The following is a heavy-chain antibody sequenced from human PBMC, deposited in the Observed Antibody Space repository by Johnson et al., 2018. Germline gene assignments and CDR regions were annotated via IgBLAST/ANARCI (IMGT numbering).Heavy chain of an antibody. J-gene: IGHJ6*03. CDR1: GFTFSSYG. V-gene: IGHV3-7*01. Sequence: VQLVQSGGGLVQPGGSLRLCCAASGFTFSSYGMSWVRQAPGKGLEWVANIKKDGSEKYYVDSVKGRFTISRDNAKKSLYLQMNILRAGDTAVYYCARLGWDTAIMYMDVWGKGTTVTVSS. CDR3: ARLGWDTAIMYMDV. CDR2: IKKDGSEK. D-gene: IGHD5-18*01.